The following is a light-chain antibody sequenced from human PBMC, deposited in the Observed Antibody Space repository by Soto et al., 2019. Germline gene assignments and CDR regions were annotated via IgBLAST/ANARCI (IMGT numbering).Light chain of an antibody. V-gene: IGKV3-20*01. CDR2: GAS. CDR1: QSVSSSY. Sequence: EIVLTQSPGTLSLSPGERATLSCRASQSVSSSYLAWYQQKPGQAPRLLIYGASSRATGIPDRFSGSGSGTDFTLTISRRDPEDFAEYYCQQYGSSPAITFGQGTRLEIK. CDR3: QQYGSSPAIT. J-gene: IGKJ5*01.